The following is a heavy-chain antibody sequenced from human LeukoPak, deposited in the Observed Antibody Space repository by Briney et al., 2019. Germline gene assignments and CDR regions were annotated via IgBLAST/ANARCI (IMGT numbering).Heavy chain of an antibody. D-gene: IGHD5-18*01. CDR2: ISSSSSYI. CDR1: GFTFSSYS. V-gene: IGHV3-21*01. CDR3: ARDPTRVWLGDVDY. J-gene: IGHJ4*02. Sequence: GGSLRLSCAASGFTFSSYSMNWVRQAPGKGLEWVSSISSSSSYIYYADSVKGRFTISRDNAKNSLYLQKNSLRAEDTAVYYCARDPTRVWLGDVDYWGQGTLVTVSS.